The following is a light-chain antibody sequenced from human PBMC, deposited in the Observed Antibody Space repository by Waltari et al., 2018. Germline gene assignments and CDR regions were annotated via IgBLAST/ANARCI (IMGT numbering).Light chain of an antibody. Sequence: EIVLTQSPATLSLSPGERATLSCRASQSVSSYLAWYQQKPGQAPRLLIYDASNRATGSPARFSGSGSETDFTLTISSLEPEDFAVYYCQQRSNWPPYTFGQGTKLEIK. CDR1: QSVSSY. CDR3: QQRSNWPPYT. J-gene: IGKJ2*01. V-gene: IGKV3-11*01. CDR2: DAS.